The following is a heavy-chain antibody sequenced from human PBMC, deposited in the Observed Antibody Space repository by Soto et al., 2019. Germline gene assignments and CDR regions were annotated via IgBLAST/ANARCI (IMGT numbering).Heavy chain of an antibody. CDR3: ARETLGGSSWYLDP. Sequence: QVQLVESGGGVVQPGRSLRLSCAASGFTFSVYAVHWVRQAPGKGLEWVSVISYDGSNKYYLDSVKGRFTISRDNSKNKRYLQMNSLRAEDTAVYYCARETLGGSSWYLDPWGQGTLVTVSS. CDR1: GFTFSVYA. CDR2: ISYDGSNK. J-gene: IGHJ5*02. V-gene: IGHV3-30-3*01. D-gene: IGHD6-13*01.